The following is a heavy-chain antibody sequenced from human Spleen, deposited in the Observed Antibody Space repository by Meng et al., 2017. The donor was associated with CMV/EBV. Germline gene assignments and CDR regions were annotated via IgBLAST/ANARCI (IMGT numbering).Heavy chain of an antibody. CDR2: ISGDEREI. V-gene: IGHV3-7*01. J-gene: IGHJ6*02. Sequence: GGSLRLSCAASGLIFRKSTMSWLRQVPGKGLEWVADISGDEREIYYVDSVKGRFTVSRDNAKNSLYLQMNSLRAEDTAVYYCAREEGYSSGWYSRVGYYYYYGMDVWGQGTTVTVSS. D-gene: IGHD6-19*01. CDR3: AREEGYSSGWYSRVGYYYYYGMDV. CDR1: GLIFRKST.